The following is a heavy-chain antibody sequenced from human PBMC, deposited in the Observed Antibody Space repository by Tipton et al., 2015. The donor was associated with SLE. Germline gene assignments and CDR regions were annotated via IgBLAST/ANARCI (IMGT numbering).Heavy chain of an antibody. J-gene: IGHJ4*01. CDR2: IYYSGST. Sequence: TLSLTCTVSGGSISSYYWSWIRQPPGKGLEWIGYIYYSGSTNYNPSLKSRVTISVDTSKNQFSLKLSSVTAADTAVYYCAREMDSSGPTFGYWGQGTLVTVSS. V-gene: IGHV4-59*01. CDR1: GGSISSYY. D-gene: IGHD6-19*01. CDR3: AREMDSSGPTFGY.